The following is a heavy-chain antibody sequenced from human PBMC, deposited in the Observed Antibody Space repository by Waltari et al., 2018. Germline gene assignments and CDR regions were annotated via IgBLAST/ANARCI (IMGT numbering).Heavy chain of an antibody. D-gene: IGHD6-6*01. CDR3: ARQGSSSSANPPHYYFDV. J-gene: IGHJ2*01. CDR2: SI. V-gene: IGHV4-39*01. Sequence: SIYYNPSLRSRVTMSIDTSMNQFSLKFTSTTAADTAVYYCARQGSSSSANPPHYYFDVWGRGSLVTVSS.